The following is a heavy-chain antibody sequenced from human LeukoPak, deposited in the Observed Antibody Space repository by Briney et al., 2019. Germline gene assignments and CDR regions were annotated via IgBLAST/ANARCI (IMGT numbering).Heavy chain of an antibody. CDR1: GFTFSSFG. J-gene: IGHJ4*02. CDR3: ARGFLDFDS. D-gene: IGHD3-3*01. CDR2: IWYDGSNT. V-gene: IGHV3-33*01. Sequence: GGSLRLSCVASGFTFSSFGMHWVRQAPGKGLEWVALIWYDGSNTYYADSVKGQFTISRDDSKNTVYLQMNSLRAEDTSLYYCARGFLDFDSWGQGTLVIVSS.